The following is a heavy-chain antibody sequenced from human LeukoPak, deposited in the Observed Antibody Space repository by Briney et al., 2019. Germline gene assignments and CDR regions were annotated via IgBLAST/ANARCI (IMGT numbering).Heavy chain of an antibody. CDR2: INHSGST. D-gene: IGHD4/OR15-4a*01. J-gene: IGHJ4*02. CDR1: GGSFSGYY. CDR3: ARDLYGGLFDY. Sequence: SETLSLTCAVYGGSFSGYYWNWIRPPPGKGLEWIGEINHSGSTNYNPSLKSRVTMSVDTSKNQISLKLNSVTAADTAVYYCARDLYGGLFDYWGQGTLVTVSS. V-gene: IGHV4-34*01.